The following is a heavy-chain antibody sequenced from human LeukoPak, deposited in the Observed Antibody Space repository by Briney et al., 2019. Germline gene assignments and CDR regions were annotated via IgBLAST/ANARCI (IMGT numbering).Heavy chain of an antibody. V-gene: IGHV3-48*03. J-gene: IGHJ4*02. CDR1: GFTFSSYE. CDR3: ASAQWLVHHY. CDR2: ISSSGSTI. D-gene: IGHD6-19*01. Sequence: PGGSLRLSCAASGFTFSSYEMNWVRQAPGKGLEWVSYISSSGSTIYYADSVKGRFTISRDNAKNSLYLQMNSLRAEDTAVYYCASAQWLVHHYWGQGTLVTVSS.